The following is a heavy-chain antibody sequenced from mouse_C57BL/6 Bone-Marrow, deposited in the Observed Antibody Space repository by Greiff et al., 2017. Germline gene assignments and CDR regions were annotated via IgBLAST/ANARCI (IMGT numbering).Heavy chain of an antibody. J-gene: IGHJ4*01. Sequence: EVKLQESGGGLVQPGGSLKLSCAASGFTFSDYYMYWVRQTPEKRLEWVAYISNGGGSTYYPDTVKGRFTISRDNAKNTLYLQMSRLKSEDTAMYYCARSGTIYAMDYWGQGTSVTVSS. CDR1: GFTFSDYY. CDR3: ARSGTIYAMDY. V-gene: IGHV5-12*01. D-gene: IGHD4-1*01. CDR2: ISNGGGST.